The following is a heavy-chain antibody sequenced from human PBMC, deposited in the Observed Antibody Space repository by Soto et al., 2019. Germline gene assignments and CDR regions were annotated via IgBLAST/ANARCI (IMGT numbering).Heavy chain of an antibody. CDR1: GFPFNNYG. CDR2: IWYDGSNK. Sequence: QVQLVESGGGVIQPGRSLRLSCAASGFPFNNYGMHWVRQAPGKGLEWLAIIWYDGSNKYYADSVKGRLTISRDNSKNTLYLQVKSLRAEVSVVYYCAREEGVACSMRFDCWGQGTLVSGSS. CDR3: AREEGVACSMRFDC. J-gene: IGHJ4*02. D-gene: IGHD2-2*01. V-gene: IGHV3-33*01.